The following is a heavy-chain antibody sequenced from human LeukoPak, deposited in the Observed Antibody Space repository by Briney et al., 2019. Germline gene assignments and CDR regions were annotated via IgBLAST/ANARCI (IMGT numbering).Heavy chain of an antibody. CDR1: GGSITSADYY. CDR3: ARDSLTGGFDD. D-gene: IGHD7-27*01. Sequence: SETLSLTCTVSGGSITSADYYWSWIRQPPGKGLEWIGYIYYSGSTYYNPSLKSRVTISVDTSKNQFSLKLSSVTAADTAVYYCARDSLTGGFDDWGQGTLVTVSS. CDR2: IYYSGST. V-gene: IGHV4-30-4*01. J-gene: IGHJ4*02.